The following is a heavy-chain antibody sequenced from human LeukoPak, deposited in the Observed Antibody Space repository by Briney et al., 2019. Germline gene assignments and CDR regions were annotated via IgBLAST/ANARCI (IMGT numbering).Heavy chain of an antibody. CDR2: ISYDGSNK. CDR3: ASNVGMDV. Sequence: GGSLRLSCAASGFTFSSYGMHWVRQAPGKGLEWVAVISYDGSNKYYADSVKGRFTISRDNSKNTLYPQMNSLRAEDTAVYYCASNVGMDVWGQGTTVTVSS. V-gene: IGHV3-30*03. CDR1: GFTFSSYG. J-gene: IGHJ6*02.